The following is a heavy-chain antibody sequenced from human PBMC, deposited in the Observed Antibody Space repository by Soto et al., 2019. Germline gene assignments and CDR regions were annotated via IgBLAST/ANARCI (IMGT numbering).Heavy chain of an antibody. CDR2: INHSGST. D-gene: IGHD6-6*01. Sequence: GSLRLSCAASGFTFSSYEMNWVRQPPGKGLEWIGEINHSGSTNYNPSLKSRVTISVDTSKNQFSLKLSSVTAADTAVYYCARGKEQLGGGGDYWGQGTLVTVSS. CDR1: GFTFSSYE. J-gene: IGHJ4*02. CDR3: ARGKEQLGGGGDY. V-gene: IGHV4-34*01.